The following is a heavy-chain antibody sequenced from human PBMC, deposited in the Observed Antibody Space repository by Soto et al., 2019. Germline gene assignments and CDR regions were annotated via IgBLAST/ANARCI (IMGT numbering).Heavy chain of an antibody. V-gene: IGHV3-11*06. CDR1: GFTFSDYY. CDR2: ISSSSSYT. Sequence: VQLVESGGGLVKPGGSLRLSCAASGFTFSDYYMSWIRQAPGKGLEGVSYISSSSSYTNYADSVKGRFTISRDNAKNSLYLQMNSLRAEDTAVYYCARDGTGAETYYGMDVWGQGTTVTVSS. D-gene: IGHD2-8*02. J-gene: IGHJ6*02. CDR3: ARDGTGAETYYGMDV.